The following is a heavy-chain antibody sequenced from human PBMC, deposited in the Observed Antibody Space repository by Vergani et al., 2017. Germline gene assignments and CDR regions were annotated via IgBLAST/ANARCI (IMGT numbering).Heavy chain of an antibody. CDR1: GGTFSSYA. D-gene: IGHD6-13*01. CDR2: IIPIFGTA. V-gene: IGHV1-69*01. CDR3: ARDRNLAAAGSYYFDY. J-gene: IGHJ4*02. Sequence: QVQLVQSGAEVKKPGSSVKVSCKASGGTFSSYAISWVRQAPGQGLEWMGGIIPIFGTANYAQKFQGRVTITADESTSTAYMELSSMRSEDTAVYYCARDRNLAAAGSYYFDYWGQGTLVTVSS.